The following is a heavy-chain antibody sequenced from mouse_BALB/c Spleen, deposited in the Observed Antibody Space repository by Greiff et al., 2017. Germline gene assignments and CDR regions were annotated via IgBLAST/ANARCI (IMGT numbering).Heavy chain of an antibody. V-gene: IGHV14-1*02. CDR2: IDPENGNT. Sequence: DVKLQESGAELVRPGALVKLSCKASGFNIKDYYMHWVKQRPEQGLEWIGWIDPENGNTIYDPKFQGKASITADTSSNTAYLQLSSLTSEDTAVYYCARGGSRRGFAYWGQGTLVTVSA. CDR1: GFNIKDYY. CDR3: ARGGSRRGFAY. D-gene: IGHD2-4*01. J-gene: IGHJ3*01.